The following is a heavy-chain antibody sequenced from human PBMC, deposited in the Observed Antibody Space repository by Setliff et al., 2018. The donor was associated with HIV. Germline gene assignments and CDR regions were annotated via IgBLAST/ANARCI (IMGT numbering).Heavy chain of an antibody. D-gene: IGHD6-19*01. CDR2: IYSNGRT. CDR1: RDSISSSSDY. V-gene: IGHV4-39*01. Sequence: SETLSLTCTVSRDSISSSSDYWGWIRQSPRKGLEWIGTIYSNGRTYYNPSLKSRVTMALDTSKSQFSLKLRSVTATDTAVYYCARRIAVANYYFDFWGQGTLVTVSS. J-gene: IGHJ4*02. CDR3: ARRIAVANYYFDF.